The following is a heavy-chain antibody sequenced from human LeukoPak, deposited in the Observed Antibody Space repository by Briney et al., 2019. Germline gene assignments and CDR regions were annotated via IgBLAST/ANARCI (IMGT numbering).Heavy chain of an antibody. CDR1: GFTFSSYW. CDR3: AKEGVYLAVAGGYFQH. D-gene: IGHD6-19*01. Sequence: GGSLRLSCAASGFTFSSYWMSWVRQAPGKGLEWVSAISGSGGSTYYADSVKGRFTISRDNSKNTLYLQMNSLRAEDTAVYYCAKEGVYLAVAGGYFQHWGQGTLVTVSS. V-gene: IGHV3-23*01. J-gene: IGHJ1*01. CDR2: ISGSGGST.